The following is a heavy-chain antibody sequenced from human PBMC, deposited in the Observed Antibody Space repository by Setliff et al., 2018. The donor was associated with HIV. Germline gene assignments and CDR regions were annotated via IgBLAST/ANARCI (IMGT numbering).Heavy chain of an antibody. CDR1: GYTFSTNA. J-gene: IGHJ4*02. CDR3: ARGSCSGCYLSDY. D-gene: IGHD6-19*01. Sequence: GASVQVSCKAFGYTFSTNAIHWVRQAPGQRLEWMGYINAGDDNTRYSEKFQGRVTITRDTSANTAYMELSSLRSEDTAVYYCARGSCSGCYLSDYWGLGTLVTVSS. CDR2: INAGDDNT. V-gene: IGHV1-3*01.